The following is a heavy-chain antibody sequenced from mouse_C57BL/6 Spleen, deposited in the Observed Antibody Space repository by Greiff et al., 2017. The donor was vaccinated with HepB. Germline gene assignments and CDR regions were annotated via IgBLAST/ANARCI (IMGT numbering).Heavy chain of an antibody. CDR1: GYTFTSYW. Sequence: VQLKQPGAELVKPGASVKMSCKASGYTFTSYWITWVKQRPGQGLEWIGDIYPGSGSTNYNEKFKSKATLPLDTSSSTAYMQLSSLTSEDSAVYYCARIGWLPYFDYWGQVTTLTVSS. V-gene: IGHV1-55*01. CDR2: IYPGSGST. CDR3: ARIGWLPYFDY. D-gene: IGHD2-3*01. J-gene: IGHJ2*01.